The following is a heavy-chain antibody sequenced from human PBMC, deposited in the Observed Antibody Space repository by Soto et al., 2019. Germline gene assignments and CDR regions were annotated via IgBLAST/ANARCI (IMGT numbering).Heavy chain of an antibody. CDR1: GFTFSSYA. CDR2: ISYDGSNK. Sequence: PGGSLRLSCAASGFTFSSYAMHWVRQAPGKGLEWVAVISYDGSNKYYADSVKGRFTISRDNSKNTLDLQMNSLRAEDTAVYYCAKDTYYYDRSGYYTYDHWGQGTQVTVSS. J-gene: IGHJ4*02. CDR3: AKDTYYYDRSGYYTYDH. D-gene: IGHD3-22*01. V-gene: IGHV3-30-3*01.